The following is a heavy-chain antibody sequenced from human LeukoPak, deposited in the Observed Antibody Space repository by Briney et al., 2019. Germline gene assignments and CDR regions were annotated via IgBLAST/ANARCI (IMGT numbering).Heavy chain of an antibody. D-gene: IGHD2-2*01. J-gene: IGHJ5*02. V-gene: IGHV4-38-2*02. CDR3: ARDSPPSSMKDNWFEP. CDR1: GYSISSIYY. CDR2: IYHSGST. Sequence: SETLSLTCAVSGYSISSIYYWGWIRQPPGKGLEWIGSIYHSGSTYYNPSLKSRVTISVDTSKNQFSLKLSSVTAADTAVYYCARDSPPSSMKDNWFEPWGQGTLVTVSS.